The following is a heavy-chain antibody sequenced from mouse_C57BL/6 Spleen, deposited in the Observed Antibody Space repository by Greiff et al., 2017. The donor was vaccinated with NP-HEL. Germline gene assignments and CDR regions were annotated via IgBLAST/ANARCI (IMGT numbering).Heavy chain of an antibody. V-gene: IGHV1-81*01. Sequence: QVQLQQSGAELARPGASVKLSCKASGYTFTSYGISWVKQRTGQGLEWIGEIYPRSGNTYYNEKFKGKATLTADKSSSTAYMELRSLTSEDSAVYFCARESTVVPYYAMDYWGQGTSVTVSS. CDR2: IYPRSGNT. CDR3: ARESTVVPYYAMDY. CDR1: GYTFTSYG. D-gene: IGHD1-1*01. J-gene: IGHJ4*01.